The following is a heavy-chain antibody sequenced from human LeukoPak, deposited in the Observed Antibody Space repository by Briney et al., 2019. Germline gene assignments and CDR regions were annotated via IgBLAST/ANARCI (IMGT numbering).Heavy chain of an antibody. J-gene: IGHJ6*03. V-gene: IGHV4-39*01. Sequence: PSETLSLTCTVSGGSISSSSYYWGWIRQPPGKGLEWIGSIYYSGSTYYNPSLKSRVTISVDTSKNQFSLKLSSVTAADTAVYYCASRYCSSTSCYDYYMDVWGKGTTVTVSS. D-gene: IGHD2-2*01. CDR1: GGSISSSSYY. CDR2: IYYSGST. CDR3: ASRYCSSTSCYDYYMDV.